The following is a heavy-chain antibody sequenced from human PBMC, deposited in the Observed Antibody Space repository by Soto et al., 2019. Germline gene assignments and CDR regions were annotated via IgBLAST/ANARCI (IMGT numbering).Heavy chain of an antibody. CDR3: ESTSHSAFFEY. V-gene: IGHV3-53*05. D-gene: IGHD3-10*01. J-gene: IGHJ4*02. CDR2: IYTGVSK. Sequence: GGSLRLSCAASGVFVGTRYMAWVRQAPGKGLEWVSVIYTGVSKYYADSVKGRFTISRDNSINTVFLQMDSLRSEDTAVYYCESTSHSAFFEYWGQGILVTVSS. CDR1: GVFVGTRY.